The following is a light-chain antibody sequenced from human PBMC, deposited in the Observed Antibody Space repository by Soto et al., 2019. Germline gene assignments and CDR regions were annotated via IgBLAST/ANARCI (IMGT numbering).Light chain of an antibody. CDR3: AAWDDSLNGWV. CDR2: GNN. J-gene: IGLJ3*02. V-gene: IGLV1-44*01. Sequence: QSVLTQPPSASGTPGQTVAISCSRTNSNIGSNTVNWYQQFPGTAPKLLIYGNNQRPSGVPDRFSGSKSDTSASLAISGLLSEDESDYHCAAWDDSLNGWVFGGGTKLTVL. CDR1: NSNIGSNT.